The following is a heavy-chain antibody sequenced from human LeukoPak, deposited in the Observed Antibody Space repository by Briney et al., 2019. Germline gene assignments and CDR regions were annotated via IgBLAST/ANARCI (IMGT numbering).Heavy chain of an antibody. CDR3: ARDFRKIYPTYYFDY. CDR2: INPNSGGT. V-gene: IGHV1-2*02. CDR1: GYTFTGYY. Sequence: ASVKVSCKASGYTFTGYYMHWVRQAPGQGLEWMGWINPNSGGTNYAQKFQGRVTMTRDASISTAYMELSRLRSDDTAVYYCARDFRKIYPTYYFDYWGQGTLVTVSS. D-gene: IGHD2-2*02. J-gene: IGHJ4*02.